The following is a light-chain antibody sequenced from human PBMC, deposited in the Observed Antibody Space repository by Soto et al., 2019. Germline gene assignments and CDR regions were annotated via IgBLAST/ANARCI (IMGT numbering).Light chain of an antibody. CDR3: LSYDSSLSAWV. CDR1: SSNIGAGYD. Sequence: QSVLTQPPSVSGAPGQRVTISCTGSSSNIGAGYDVHWYQQLPGTAPKLLVYGYNNRPSGVPDRFSVSKSGTSASLTITGLQTEDEADYYCLSYDSSLSAWVFGGGTKVTVL. CDR2: GYN. J-gene: IGLJ2*01. V-gene: IGLV1-40*01.